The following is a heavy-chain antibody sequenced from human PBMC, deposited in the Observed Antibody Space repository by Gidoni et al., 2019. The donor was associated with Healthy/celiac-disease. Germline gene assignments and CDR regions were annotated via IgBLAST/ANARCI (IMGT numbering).Heavy chain of an antibody. J-gene: IGHJ4*02. CDR1: GGSISSSSYY. CDR3: ARLEGAGSSSWFRERPYYFDY. Sequence: QLQLQESGPGLVKPSETLSLTCTVSGGSISSSSYYCGWIRQPPGQGLEWIGSIYYSGSTYYNPSLKSRVTISVDTSKNQFSLKLSSVTAADTAVYYCARLEGAGSSSWFRERPYYFDYWGQGTLVTVSS. D-gene: IGHD6-13*01. CDR2: IYYSGST. V-gene: IGHV4-39*01.